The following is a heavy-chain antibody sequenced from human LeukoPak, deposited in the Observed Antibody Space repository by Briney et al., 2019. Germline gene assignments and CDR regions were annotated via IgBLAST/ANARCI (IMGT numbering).Heavy chain of an antibody. CDR3: AKEGGYYGSGIVWALDY. CDR1: GFTFSSYE. CDR2: ISGISGST. D-gene: IGHD3-10*01. V-gene: IGHV3-23*01. Sequence: GGSLRLSCAASGFTFSSYEMNWVRQAPGKGLEWVSSISGISGSTDYADSVKGRFTISRDNSKNTLLLQMNSLRAEDTAVYYCAKEGGYYGSGIVWALDYWGQGTLVTVSS. J-gene: IGHJ4*02.